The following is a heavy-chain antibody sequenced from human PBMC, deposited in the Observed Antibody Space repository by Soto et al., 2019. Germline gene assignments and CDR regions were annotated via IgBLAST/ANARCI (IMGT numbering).Heavy chain of an antibody. V-gene: IGHV4-31*03. CDR2: ISYSGST. CDR3: ARERIQLWSSLLYYYYYGMDV. J-gene: IGHJ6*02. Sequence: PSETLSLTCTVSGGSISSGGYYWSWIRQHPGKGLEWIGYISYSGSTYSNPSLKSRVTISVDTSKNQFSLKLSSVTAADTAVYYCARERIQLWSSLLYYYYYGMDVWGQGTTVTVSS. D-gene: IGHD5-18*01. CDR1: GGSISSGGYY.